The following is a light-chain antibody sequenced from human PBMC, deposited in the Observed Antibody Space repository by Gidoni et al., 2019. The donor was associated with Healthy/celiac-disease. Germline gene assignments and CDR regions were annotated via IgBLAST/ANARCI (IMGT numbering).Light chain of an antibody. CDR2: RNN. Sequence: QSVLTPPPSASGTPGERVTLSCSGSSSNLGSNYVYWYPQRPGTAPKLLIYRNNQRPSGVPDRFSGSKSGTSASLAISGLRSEDEADYYCAAWDDSLSGWVFGGGTKLTVL. V-gene: IGLV1-47*01. J-gene: IGLJ3*02. CDR3: AAWDDSLSGWV. CDR1: SSNLGSNY.